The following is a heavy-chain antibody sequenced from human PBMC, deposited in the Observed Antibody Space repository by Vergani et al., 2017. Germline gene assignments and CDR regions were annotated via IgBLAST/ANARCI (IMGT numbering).Heavy chain of an antibody. Sequence: QVQLQESGPGLVKPSETLSLTCTVSGGSISSYYWSWIRQPPGKALEWIGYIYYSGSTNYNPSLKSRVTISVDTSKNQFSLKLSSVTAADTAVYYCARDNYDILIGYYTDYYYYYMDVWGKGTTVTVSS. D-gene: IGHD3-9*01. CDR2: IYYSGST. CDR1: GGSISSYY. V-gene: IGHV4-59*01. J-gene: IGHJ6*03. CDR3: ARDNYDILIGYYTDYYYYYMDV.